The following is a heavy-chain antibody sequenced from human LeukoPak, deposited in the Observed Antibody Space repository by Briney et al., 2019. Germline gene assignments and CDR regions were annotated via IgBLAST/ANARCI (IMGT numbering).Heavy chain of an antibody. J-gene: IGHJ4*02. V-gene: IGHV3-21*01. CDR3: AREGGDTARVTVNYFDY. Sequence: GGSLRLSCADSGFTFSSYSMNWVRQAPGKGLEWVSSISSSSSYIYYADSVKGRFTISRDNAKNSLYLQMNSLRAEDTAVYYCAREGGDTARVTVNYFDYWGQGTLVTVSS. CDR1: GFTFSSYS. D-gene: IGHD5-18*01. CDR2: ISSSSSYI.